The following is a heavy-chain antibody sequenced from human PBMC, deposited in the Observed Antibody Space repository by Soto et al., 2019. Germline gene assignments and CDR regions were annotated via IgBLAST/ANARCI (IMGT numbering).Heavy chain of an antibody. Sequence: ASVKVSCKASGYTFTRDQIHWVRQAPGQGLEWMGMIEPSGGKTNYAQKFQGRVTLTSDTSTSTVYMALSSLRSDDTAIYFCGRVMRRLLSITALDTWGQGTLVTVSS. CDR1: GYTFTRDQ. CDR2: IEPSGGKT. J-gene: IGHJ5*02. D-gene: IGHD3-10*01. CDR3: GRVMRRLLSITALDT. V-gene: IGHV1-46*01.